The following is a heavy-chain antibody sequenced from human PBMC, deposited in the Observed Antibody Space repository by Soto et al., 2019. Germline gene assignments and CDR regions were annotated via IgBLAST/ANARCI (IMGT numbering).Heavy chain of an antibody. CDR2: ISAYNGNT. Sequence: ASVKVSCKASGYTFTSYGISWVRQAPGQGLEWMGWISAYNGNTNYAQKLQGRVTMTTDTSTSTAYMELRSLRSDDTAVYYCARDQRRNYDSSGYYGGSDYWGQGTLVTVSS. D-gene: IGHD3-22*01. V-gene: IGHV1-18*04. J-gene: IGHJ4*02. CDR1: GYTFTSYG. CDR3: ARDQRRNYDSSGYYGGSDY.